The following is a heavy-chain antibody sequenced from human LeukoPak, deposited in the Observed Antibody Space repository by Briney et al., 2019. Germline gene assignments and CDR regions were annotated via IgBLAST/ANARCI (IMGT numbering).Heavy chain of an antibody. CDR2: ISSRSTYI. D-gene: IGHD3-16*01. V-gene: IGHV3-21*01. CDR3: AKSTRAVMAMMDV. CDR1: GFTFSSYA. J-gene: IGHJ6*04. Sequence: PGGSLRLSCAASGFTFSSYAMSWVRQAPGKGLEWVSSISSRSTYIYHADSVKGRFTISRDNAKNSLFLQMNSLRAEDTAMYFCAKSTRAVMAMMDVWGKGTTVTVSS.